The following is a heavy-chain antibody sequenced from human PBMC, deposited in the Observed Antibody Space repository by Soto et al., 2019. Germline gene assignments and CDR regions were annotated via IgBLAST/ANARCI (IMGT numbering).Heavy chain of an antibody. CDR1: GYTFTGYY. D-gene: IGHD6-19*01. V-gene: IGHV1-2*02. J-gene: IGHJ5*02. CDR2: INPNSGGT. Sequence: QVQLVQSGAEVKKPGASVKVSCKASGYTFTGYYMHWVRQAPGQGLEWMGWINPNSGGTNYAQKFQGSVNVTRDTSISTAYMERSRLRSDDTAVYYCAREGREVAGNWFDPWGQGTLVTVSS. CDR3: AREGREVAGNWFDP.